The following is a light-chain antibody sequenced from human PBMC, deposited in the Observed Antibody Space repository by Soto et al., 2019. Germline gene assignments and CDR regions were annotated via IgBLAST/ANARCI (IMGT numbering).Light chain of an antibody. Sequence: EIVMTQSPATLSVSPGERATLSCRASQSVNSNLAWYQQKPGQPPRLLIYGASTRATGIPARFSGSGSGTEFTLPISSLQSEDFAVYYCQHYNNWPPWTFGQGTKVEIK. CDR3: QHYNNWPPWT. V-gene: IGKV3-15*01. CDR2: GAS. CDR1: QSVNSN. J-gene: IGKJ1*01.